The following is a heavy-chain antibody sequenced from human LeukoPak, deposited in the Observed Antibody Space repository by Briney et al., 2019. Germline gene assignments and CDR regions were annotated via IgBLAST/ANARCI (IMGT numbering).Heavy chain of an antibody. CDR3: ARTRGFRSSWYGWFDP. Sequence: GESLKISGKGSGYSFTSYWIGWVRQMPGKGLEWMGIIYPGDSDTRYSPSFQGQVTISADKSISTAYLQWSSLKASDTAMYYCARTRGFRSSWYGWFDPWGQGTLVTVSS. CDR1: GYSFTSYW. D-gene: IGHD6-13*01. J-gene: IGHJ5*02. V-gene: IGHV5-51*01. CDR2: IYPGDSDT.